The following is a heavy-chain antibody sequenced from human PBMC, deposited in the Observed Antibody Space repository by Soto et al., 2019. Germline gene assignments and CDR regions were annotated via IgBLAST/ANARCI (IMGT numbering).Heavy chain of an antibody. D-gene: IGHD6-6*01. Sequence: EVQLVESGGGLAQPGGSLRLSCAASGFTFSSYGMNWVRQAPGQGLEWVSYISTGSASIYYADSVKGRFTISRDNAKNSLFLQMNRLRDGDTAVYYCARDSASYSSSSGSYWYRDLWGRGTLVTVSS. V-gene: IGHV3-48*02. CDR2: ISTGSASI. CDR3: ARDSASYSSSSGSYWYRDL. J-gene: IGHJ2*01. CDR1: GFTFSSYG.